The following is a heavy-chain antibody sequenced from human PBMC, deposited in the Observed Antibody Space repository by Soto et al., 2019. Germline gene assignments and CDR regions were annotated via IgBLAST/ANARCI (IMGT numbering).Heavy chain of an antibody. CDR1: GGSIRGGYY. V-gene: IGHV4-39*01. CDR3: ARCRFYSSTWYTAFDI. D-gene: IGHD6-13*01. Sequence: QLQLQESGPGLVKPSETLSLTCSVSGGSIRGGYYWGWVRQPPGKGQEWIGCVSNTGNTYQSPSLKSRLIISADTPNNQFSLRLSSVTAEDTAVYYCARCRFYSSTWYTAFDIWGHGTAVTVPS. J-gene: IGHJ3*02. CDR2: VSNTGNT.